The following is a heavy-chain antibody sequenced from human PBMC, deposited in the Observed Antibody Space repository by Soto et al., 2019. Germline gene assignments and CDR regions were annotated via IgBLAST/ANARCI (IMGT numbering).Heavy chain of an antibody. Sequence: GASVKVSCKASGYTFTSYGISWVRQALGQGLEWMGLISAYNGNTNYAQKLQGRVTMATDTSTSTAYMELRSLRSDDTAVYYCARTVVGSSGLDAFDIWGQGTMVTVSS. CDR2: ISAYNGNT. D-gene: IGHD6-19*01. CDR3: ARTVVGSSGLDAFDI. J-gene: IGHJ3*02. CDR1: GYTFTSYG. V-gene: IGHV1-18*01.